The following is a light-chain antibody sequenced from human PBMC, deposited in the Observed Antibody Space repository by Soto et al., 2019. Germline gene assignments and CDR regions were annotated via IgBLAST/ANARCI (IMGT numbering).Light chain of an antibody. CDR1: QGISNY. V-gene: IGKV1-27*01. J-gene: IGKJ2*01. CDR3: QKYNSAPYT. CDR2: AAS. Sequence: DIQMTQSPSSLSASVGDRVTITCRASQGISNYLAWYQQKPWKVPKLLIYAASTLQSGVPSRFSGSGSGKGLNLTISSLQPEDVATYYCQKYNSAPYTFAQGTNLQI.